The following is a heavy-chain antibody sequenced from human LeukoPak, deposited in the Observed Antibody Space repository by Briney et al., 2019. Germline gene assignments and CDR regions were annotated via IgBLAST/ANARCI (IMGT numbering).Heavy chain of an antibody. Sequence: GGSLRLSCAASGFTFSSYATSWVRQAPGKGLEWVSAISGGGGSTYYADSVKGRFTISRDNSKNTLYLQMNSLRAEDTAVYYCAKDRSGRYFDWSPTDYWGQGTLVTVSS. D-gene: IGHD3-9*01. CDR3: AKDRSGRYFDWSPTDY. J-gene: IGHJ4*02. V-gene: IGHV3-23*01. CDR1: GFTFSSYA. CDR2: ISGGGGST.